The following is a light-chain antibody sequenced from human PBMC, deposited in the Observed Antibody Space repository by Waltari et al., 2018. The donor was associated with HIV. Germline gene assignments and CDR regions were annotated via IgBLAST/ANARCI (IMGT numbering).Light chain of an antibody. J-gene: IGKJ2*01. CDR2: KAS. CDR1: QSISNW. CDR3: QQYDSFT. V-gene: IGKV1-5*03. Sequence: DIQMTQSPSTLSASVGHRVTITCRASQSISNWLAWYQQKPGKAPKLLIYKASSLEIGVPSRFSGSGSGTEFTLTISSLQPDDFATYYCQQYDSFTFGQGTKLEIK.